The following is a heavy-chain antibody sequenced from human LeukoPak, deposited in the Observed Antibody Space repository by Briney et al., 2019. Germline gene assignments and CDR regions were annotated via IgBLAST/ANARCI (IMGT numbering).Heavy chain of an antibody. CDR3: ARDLLSRLRYCSSTSCYYYYYMDV. CDR1: GYTFTSYG. Sequence: ASVKVSCKASGYTFTSYGISCVRQAPGHGLEWMGWINPNSGGTNYAQKFQGRVTITADESTSTAYMELSSLRSEDTAVYYCARDLLSRLRYCSSTSCYYYYYMDVWGKGTTVTVSS. CDR2: INPNSGGT. V-gene: IGHV1-18*01. J-gene: IGHJ6*03. D-gene: IGHD2-2*01.